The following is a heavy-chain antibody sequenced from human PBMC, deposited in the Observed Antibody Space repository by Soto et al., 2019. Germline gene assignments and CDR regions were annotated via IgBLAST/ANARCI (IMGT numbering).Heavy chain of an antibody. CDR1: GFTFSSYA. CDR2: ISGSGGST. CDR3: AGASSRVSSVVAAY. D-gene: IGHD2-15*01. Sequence: VGSLRLSCAASGFTFSSYAMSWVRQAPGKGLEWVSGISGSGGSTYYADSVKGRFTISRDNSKNTLYMQLSNLRSDDTAVYYCAGASSRVSSVVAAYWGQGTLVTVSS. J-gene: IGHJ4*02. V-gene: IGHV3-23*01.